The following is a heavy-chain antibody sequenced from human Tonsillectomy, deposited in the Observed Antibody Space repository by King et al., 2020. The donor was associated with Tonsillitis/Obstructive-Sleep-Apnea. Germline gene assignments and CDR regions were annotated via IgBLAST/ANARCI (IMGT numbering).Heavy chain of an antibody. J-gene: IGHJ6*02. CDR3: AKEWHADSSMYV. V-gene: IGHV3-30*18. Sequence: VQLVESGGGVVQPGRSLRLSCAASGFTFSSYGMHWVRQAPGKGLEWVAVISYDGSNEYYADSVKGRFTISRDNSKNTLYLQMNRLRAEDTAVYYCAKEWHADSSMYVWGQGTTVTVSS. CDR2: ISYDGSNE. CDR1: GFTFSSYG. D-gene: IGHD4-17*01.